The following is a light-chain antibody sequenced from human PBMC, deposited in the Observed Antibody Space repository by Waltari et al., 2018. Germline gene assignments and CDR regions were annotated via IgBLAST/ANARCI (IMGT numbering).Light chain of an antibody. J-gene: IGKJ2*01. CDR1: QRFSNN. V-gene: IGKV3-15*01. CDR2: GAS. Sequence: EIVMTQSPDTLSVSPGERATLSCRASQRFSNNLAWYQQKPGQAPRLLIHGASTRATGIPSKLNCSGSGTEFTLTISSLQSEDFAVYYCQQYKDWPPHTFGQGTKLEIK. CDR3: QQYKDWPPHT.